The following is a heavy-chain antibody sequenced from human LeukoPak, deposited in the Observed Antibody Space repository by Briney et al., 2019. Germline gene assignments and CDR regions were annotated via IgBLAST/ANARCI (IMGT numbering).Heavy chain of an antibody. CDR3: ARPIRGYDGFDI. CDR1: GFTFSGSW. CDR2: IKPDASEK. Sequence: PGGSLRLSCAASGFTFSGSWMSWVRQAPGKGLEWVANIKPDASEKYFVDSVKGRFTISRDNAKNSLYLQMNSLRAEDTAMYFCARPIRGYDGFDIWGQGTMVTVSS. J-gene: IGHJ3*02. D-gene: IGHD5-12*01. V-gene: IGHV3-7*02.